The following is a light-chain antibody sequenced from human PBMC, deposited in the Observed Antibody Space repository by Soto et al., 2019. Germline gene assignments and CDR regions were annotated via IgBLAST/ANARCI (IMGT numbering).Light chain of an antibody. V-gene: IGKV1-39*01. CDR3: QQSYSTPLT. CDR2: AVS. CDR1: QSITTY. Sequence: DIQMTQSPSSLSASVGDRVTITCRASQSITTYLSWYQQKAGIAPKLLIYAVSNLQSGVPSRFSGSGSGTDFTLTISSLQLEDFATYYCQQSYSTPLTFGGGTKVEIK. J-gene: IGKJ4*01.